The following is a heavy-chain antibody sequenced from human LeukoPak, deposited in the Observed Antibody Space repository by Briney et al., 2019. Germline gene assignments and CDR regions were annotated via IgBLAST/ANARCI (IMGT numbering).Heavy chain of an antibody. J-gene: IGHJ4*02. CDR3: ARGLRGSSWRNFDY. D-gene: IGHD6-13*01. V-gene: IGHV3-21*01. Sequence: PGGSLRLSCAASGFSVSNTYMSWVRQAPGKGLEWVSSISSSSRYIYYADSVKGRFTISRDNAKNSLYLQMNSLRDEDTAVYYCARGLRGSSWRNFDYWGQGTLVTVSS. CDR2: ISSSSRYI. CDR1: GFSVSNTY.